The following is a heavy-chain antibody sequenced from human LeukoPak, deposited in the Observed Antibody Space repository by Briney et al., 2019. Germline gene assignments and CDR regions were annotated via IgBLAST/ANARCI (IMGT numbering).Heavy chain of an antibody. CDR1: GYTLTELS. D-gene: IGHD4-11*01. CDR2: FDPEDGET. CDR3: ATAADYSNYLGY. Sequence: ASVTVSCTVSGYTLTELSMHWVRQAPGKGIEWMGGFDPEDGETIYAQKFQGRVTMTEDTSTDTAYMELSSLRSEDTAVYYCATAADYSNYLGYWGQGTLVTVSS. J-gene: IGHJ4*02. V-gene: IGHV1-24*01.